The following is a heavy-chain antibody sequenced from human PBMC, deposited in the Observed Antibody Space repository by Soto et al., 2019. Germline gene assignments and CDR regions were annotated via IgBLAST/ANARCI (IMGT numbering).Heavy chain of an antibody. CDR2: IKQDGSEK. CDR1: GFTFSSYW. J-gene: IGHJ5*01. Sequence: VGSLRLSCAASGFTFSSYWMSWVRQAPGKGLEWVANIKQDGSEKYYVDSVKGRFTISRDNARNSLYLQMNGLRAEDTAVYYCLADPNCFDGWAPEPMVPVP. CDR3: LADPNCFDG. V-gene: IGHV3-7*02.